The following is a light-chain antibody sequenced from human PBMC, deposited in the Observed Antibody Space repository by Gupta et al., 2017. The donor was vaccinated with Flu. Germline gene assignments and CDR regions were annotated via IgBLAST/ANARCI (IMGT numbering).Light chain of an antibody. CDR1: QTINIY. CDR2: DAS. Sequence: EIVLTQSPATLSLSPGDRAVLSCRASQTINIYLAWYQQRPGQPPRLLMFDASKRAAGIPDRFSGSGSGTDFTLTISTLEPEDFAVYYCQQRSCLPMSTFGQGTKLE. CDR3: QQRSCLPMST. V-gene: IGKV3-11*01. J-gene: IGKJ2*01.